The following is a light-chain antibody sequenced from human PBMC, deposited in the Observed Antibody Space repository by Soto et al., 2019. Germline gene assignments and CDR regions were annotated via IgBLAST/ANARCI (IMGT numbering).Light chain of an antibody. CDR2: DDS. CDR3: QVWDDNSGHHV. V-gene: IGLV3-21*02. J-gene: IGLJ1*01. Sequence: SYELAQTSSVSVAPGQTARISCGGNNVGGKSVHWYQQKPGQAPVVVVYDDSDRPSGIPERFSGSNSGNTATLTISRVEAGDEADYHCQVWDDNSGHHVFGTGTKVTVL. CDR1: NVGGKS.